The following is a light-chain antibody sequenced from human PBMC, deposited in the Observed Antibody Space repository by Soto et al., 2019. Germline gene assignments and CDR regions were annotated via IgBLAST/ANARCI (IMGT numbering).Light chain of an antibody. CDR2: AAP. CDR3: QQYYASSWT. V-gene: IGKV3-20*01. J-gene: IGKJ1*01. Sequence: EIVLTQSPGTLSLSPGERATLSCRASQSISSTYLAWYRQKPGQPPRLLIYAAPSRATGIPDRFSGSGSGTDFTLTISRLEPEDFAVYYCQQYYASSWTFGQGTRVEIK. CDR1: QSISSTY.